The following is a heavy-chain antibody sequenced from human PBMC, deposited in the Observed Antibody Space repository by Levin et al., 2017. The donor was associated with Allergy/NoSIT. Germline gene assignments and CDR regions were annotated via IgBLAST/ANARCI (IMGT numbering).Heavy chain of an antibody. V-gene: IGHV3-30*18. Sequence: GESLKISCAASGFSFSNYVMHWVRQAPGKGLEWVGAISYDENKKFYADSVRGRFTISRDNSKSTLYLEMSSLRAEDTALYYCAKPYSSSLNRFEHWGQGTLVTVAS. D-gene: IGHD6-19*01. CDR2: ISYDENKK. J-gene: IGHJ4*02. CDR1: GFSFSNYV. CDR3: AKPYSSSLNRFEH.